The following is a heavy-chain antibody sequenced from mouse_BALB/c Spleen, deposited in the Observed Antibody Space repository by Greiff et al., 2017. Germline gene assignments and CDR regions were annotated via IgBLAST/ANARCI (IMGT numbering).Heavy chain of an antibody. J-gene: IGHJ4*01. Sequence: QVQLQQSGAELARPGASVKMSCKASGYTFTSYTMHWVKQRPGQGLEWIGYINPSSGYTNYNQKFKDKATLTADKSSSTAYMQLSSLTSEDSAVYYCARERYDKEVYAMDYWGQGTSVTVSS. D-gene: IGHD2-14*01. V-gene: IGHV1-4*01. CDR1: GYTFTSYT. CDR3: ARERYDKEVYAMDY. CDR2: INPSSGYT.